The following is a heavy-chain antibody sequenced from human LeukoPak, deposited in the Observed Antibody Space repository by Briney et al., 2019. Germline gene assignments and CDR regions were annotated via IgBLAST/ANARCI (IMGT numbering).Heavy chain of an antibody. CDR3: AKDEEKEWELLYAFDI. D-gene: IGHD1-26*01. V-gene: IGHV3-30*18. J-gene: IGHJ3*02. CDR2: ISYDGGNK. Sequence: GGSLRLSCAASGFTFSSFGMHWVRQAPGKGLEWVAVISYDGGNKYYADSVKGRFTISRDNSKNTLYLQMNSLRAEDTAVYYCAKDEEKEWELLYAFDIWGQGTMVTVSS. CDR1: GFTFSSFG.